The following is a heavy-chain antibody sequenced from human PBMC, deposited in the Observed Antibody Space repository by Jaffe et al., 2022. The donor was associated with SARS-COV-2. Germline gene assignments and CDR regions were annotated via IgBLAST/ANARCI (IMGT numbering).Heavy chain of an antibody. CDR1: GFTFSSYA. J-gene: IGHJ5*02. D-gene: IGHD6-19*01. V-gene: IGHV3-30*04. CDR2: ISYDGSNK. CDR3: ARDGRFGQWLVRRFGWFDP. Sequence: QVQLVESGGGVVQPGRSLRLSCAASGFTFSSYAMHWVRQAPGKGLEWVAVISYDGSNKYYADSVKGRFTISRDNSKNTLYLQMNSLRAEDTAVYYCARDGRFGQWLVRRFGWFDPWGQGTLVTVSS.